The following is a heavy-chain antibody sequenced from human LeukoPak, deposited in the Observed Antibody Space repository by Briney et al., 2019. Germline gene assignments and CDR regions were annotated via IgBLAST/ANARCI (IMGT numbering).Heavy chain of an antibody. CDR3: ATSPHTVDY. Sequence: GGSLRLSCAASGFTFSSYGMSWVRQAPGKGLERVSAISGSGGSTYYADSVKGRFTISRDNAKNSLYLQMNSLRAEDTAVYYCATSPHTVDYWGQGTLVTVSS. CDR2: ISGSGGST. J-gene: IGHJ4*02. V-gene: IGHV3-23*01. CDR1: GFTFSSYG.